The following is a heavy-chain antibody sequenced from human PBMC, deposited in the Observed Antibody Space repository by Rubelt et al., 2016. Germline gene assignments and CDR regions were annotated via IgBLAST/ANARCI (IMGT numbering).Heavy chain of an antibody. CDR2: IDAGNGDT. D-gene: IGHD3-22*01. J-gene: IGHJ3*02. Sequence: QVQLVQSGAEVKKPGASVKVSCKASGYTFTNYGMHWVRQAPGQRLEWMGWIDAGNGDTKYSQKLKDRVSITRDGEANTSDMGLSSLRSEDTAVYYCAREKEPNYDRSAYYNSAFDIWGQGTMVTVSS. CDR3: AREKEPNYDRSAYYNSAFDI. V-gene: IGHV1-3*01. CDR1: GYTFTNYG.